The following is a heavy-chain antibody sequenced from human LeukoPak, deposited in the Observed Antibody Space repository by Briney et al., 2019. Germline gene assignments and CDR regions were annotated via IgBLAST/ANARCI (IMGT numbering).Heavy chain of an antibody. V-gene: IGHV3-23*01. CDR2: ISGSGGST. CDR3: AKVPVVPAAPRVYYFDY. D-gene: IGHD2-2*01. J-gene: IGHJ4*02. CDR1: GFTFSSYA. Sequence: GGSLRLSCAASGFTFSSYAMSWVRQAPGKGLEWVSAISGSGGSTYYADSVKGRFTISGDNSKNTLYLQMNSLRAEDTAVYYCAKVPVVPAAPRVYYFDYWGQGTLVTVSS.